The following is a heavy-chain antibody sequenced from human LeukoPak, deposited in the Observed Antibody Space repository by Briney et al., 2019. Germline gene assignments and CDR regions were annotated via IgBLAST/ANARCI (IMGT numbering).Heavy chain of an antibody. CDR2: FDPEDGET. CDR3: ATVYYGDXEFDY. J-gene: IGHJ4*01. V-gene: IGHV1-24*01. Sequence: ASVKVSCKVSGYTLTELSMHWVRQAPGKGLEWMGGFDPEDGETIYAQKFQGRVTMTEDTSTDTAYMELSSLRSEDTAVYYCATVYYGDXEFDYXXXXTXXXXSS. CDR1: GYTLTELS. D-gene: IGHD4-17*01.